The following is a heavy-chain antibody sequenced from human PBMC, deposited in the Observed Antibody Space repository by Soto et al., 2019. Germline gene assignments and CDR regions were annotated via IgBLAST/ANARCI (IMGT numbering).Heavy chain of an antibody. J-gene: IGHJ4*02. CDR3: AKDGGGYGDFDY. Sequence: EVQLLESGGGLVQPGGSLRLSCAASGFTFSSYAMSWVRQAPGKGLEWVPAISGSGGSTYYADSVKGRFTISRDNSKNTLYLQMNSLRAEDTAVYYCAKDGGGYGDFDYWGQGTLVTVSS. CDR2: ISGSGGST. D-gene: IGHD4-17*01. V-gene: IGHV3-23*01. CDR1: GFTFSSYA.